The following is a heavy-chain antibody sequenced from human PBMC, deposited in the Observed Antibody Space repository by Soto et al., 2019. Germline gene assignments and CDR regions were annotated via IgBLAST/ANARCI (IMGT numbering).Heavy chain of an antibody. CDR2: ISGSGGST. CDR3: ARDRYGGNSGHDAFDI. J-gene: IGHJ3*02. D-gene: IGHD2-21*02. V-gene: IGHV3-23*01. CDR1: GFTFSSYA. Sequence: PGGSLRLSCAASGFTFSSYAMGWVRQAPGKGLEWVSAISGSGGSTYYADSVKGRFTISRDNSKNTLYLQMNSLRAEDTAVYYCARDRYGGNSGHDAFDIWGQGTMVTVSS.